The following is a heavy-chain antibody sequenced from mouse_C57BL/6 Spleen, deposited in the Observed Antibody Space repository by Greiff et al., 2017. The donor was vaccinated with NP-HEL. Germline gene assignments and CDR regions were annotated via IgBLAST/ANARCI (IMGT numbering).Heavy chain of an antibody. J-gene: IGHJ2*01. Sequence: VMLVESGAELVRPGASVKLSCKASGYTFTDYYINWVKQRPGQGLEWIARIYPGSGNTYYNEKFKGKATLTAEKSSSTAYMQLSSLTSEDSAVYFCARRPYYYGDYFDYWGQGTTLTVSS. V-gene: IGHV1-76*01. CDR2: IYPGSGNT. D-gene: IGHD1-1*01. CDR1: GYTFTDYY. CDR3: ARRPYYYGDYFDY.